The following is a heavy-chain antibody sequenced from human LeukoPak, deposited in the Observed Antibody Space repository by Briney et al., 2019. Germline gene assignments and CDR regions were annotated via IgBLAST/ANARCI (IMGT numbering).Heavy chain of an antibody. CDR3: ARHLIVGYFDY. V-gene: IGHV4-38-2*02. J-gene: IGHJ4*02. D-gene: IGHD2/OR15-2a*01. Sequence: PSETLSLTCTVSGYSISSGYYWGWIRQPPGKGLEWIGSIYHSGSTYYNPSLKSRVTISVDTSKNQFSLKLSSVTAADTAVYYCARHLIVGYFDYWGQGTLVTVSS. CDR2: IYHSGST. CDR1: GYSISSGYY.